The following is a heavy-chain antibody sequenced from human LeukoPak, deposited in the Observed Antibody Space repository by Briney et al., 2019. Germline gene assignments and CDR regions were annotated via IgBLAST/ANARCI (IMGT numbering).Heavy chain of an antibody. CDR1: GGSISSYY. D-gene: IGHD6-13*01. CDR3: ARGIAAAGFYYYYYMDV. V-gene: IGHV4-4*07. Sequence: PSETLSLTCTVSGGSISSYYWSWIRQPAGKGLEWIGRIYTSGSTNYNPSFMSRVTMSVDTSKNQFSLKLSSVTAADTAVYYCARGIAAAGFYYYYYMDVWGKGTTVTVSS. CDR2: IYTSGST. J-gene: IGHJ6*03.